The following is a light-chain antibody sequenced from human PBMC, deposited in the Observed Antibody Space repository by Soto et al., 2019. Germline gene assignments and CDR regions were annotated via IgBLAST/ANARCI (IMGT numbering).Light chain of an antibody. V-gene: IGLV2-14*01. Sequence: QSALTQPASVSGSPGQSITISCAGTSSDVGGYNYVSWYQQHQGKAPKLMIYEVSNRPSGVSNRFSGSKSGNTASLTISGLQAEDEADYYCSSYTSSSTLLVFGGGTKVTVL. CDR3: SSYTSSSTLLV. CDR1: SSDVGGYNY. CDR2: EVS. J-gene: IGLJ2*01.